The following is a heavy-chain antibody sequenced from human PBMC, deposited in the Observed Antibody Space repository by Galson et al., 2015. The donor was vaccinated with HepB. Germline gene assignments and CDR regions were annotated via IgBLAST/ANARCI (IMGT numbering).Heavy chain of an antibody. Sequence: LSLTCTVSGGSISSSSYYWGWIRQPPGKGLEWIGSIYYSGSTYYNPSLKSRVTISVDTSKSQFSLKLSSVTAADTAVYYCAREVRGWHPTSNWFDPWGQGTLVTVSS. CDR1: GGSISSSSYY. J-gene: IGHJ5*02. CDR2: IYYSGST. V-gene: IGHV4-39*07. CDR3: AREVRGWHPTSNWFDP. D-gene: IGHD6-19*01.